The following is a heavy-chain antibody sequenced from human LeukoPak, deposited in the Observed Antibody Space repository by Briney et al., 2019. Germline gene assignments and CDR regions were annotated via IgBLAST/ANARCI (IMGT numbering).Heavy chain of an antibody. J-gene: IGHJ6*03. CDR2: IYSGGST. CDR3: ARTFNPNWNGYYYYYMDV. CDR1: GFTVSSND. Sequence: HPGGSLRLSCAASGFTVSSNDMSWVRQAPGKGLDWVSNIYSGGSTYYADSVKGRFTISRDNSKNTLYLQMNSLRAEDTAVYYCARTFNPNWNGYYYYYMDVWGKGTTVTISS. V-gene: IGHV3-66*01. D-gene: IGHD1-1*01.